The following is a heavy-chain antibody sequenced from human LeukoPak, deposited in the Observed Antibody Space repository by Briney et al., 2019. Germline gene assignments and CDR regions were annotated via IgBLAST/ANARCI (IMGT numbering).Heavy chain of an antibody. Sequence: GGSLRLSCAASGFSVSSNYMSWVRQVPGKGMEWVSVIYSGGSTYYADSVKGRFTISRDNSKNTLYLQMNSLRAEDTAVYYCAREPEMATMAKWGQGTLVTVSS. CDR1: GFSVSSNY. D-gene: IGHD5-24*01. V-gene: IGHV3-53*01. J-gene: IGHJ4*02. CDR2: IYSGGST. CDR3: AREPEMATMAK.